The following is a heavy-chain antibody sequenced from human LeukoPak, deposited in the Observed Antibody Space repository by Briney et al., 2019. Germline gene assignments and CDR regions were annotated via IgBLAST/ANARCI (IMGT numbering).Heavy chain of an antibody. V-gene: IGHV3-30*18. J-gene: IGHJ4*02. D-gene: IGHD1-14*01. Sequence: GGSLRPSCVASGFAFSDYGMLWVRQPPGKGLEWVAVISYDGRNEHYADSVKGRFTISRDNSKNTVFLQMNTLRTEDTAVYFCAKDKPIDYWGQGTLVTVSS. CDR1: GFAFSDYG. CDR3: AKDKPIDY. CDR2: ISYDGRNE.